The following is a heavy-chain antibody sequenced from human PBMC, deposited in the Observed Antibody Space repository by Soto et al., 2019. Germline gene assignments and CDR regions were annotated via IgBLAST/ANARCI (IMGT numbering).Heavy chain of an antibody. CDR1: GFTFSSYA. J-gene: IGHJ5*02. V-gene: IGHV3-23*01. CDR3: AKPPHILVVVAATRWFDP. D-gene: IGHD2-15*01. Sequence: EVQLLESGGGLVQPGGSLRLSCAASGFTFSSYAMSWVRQAPGKGLEWVSAISGSGGSTYYADSVKGRFTISRDNSKNTLSLQMNSLRAEDTAVYYCAKPPHILVVVAATRWFDPWGQGTLLTVSS. CDR2: ISGSGGST.